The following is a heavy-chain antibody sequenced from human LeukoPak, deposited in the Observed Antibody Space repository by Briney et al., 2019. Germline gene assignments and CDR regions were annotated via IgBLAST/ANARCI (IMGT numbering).Heavy chain of an antibody. CDR2: IYNSGST. J-gene: IGHJ4*02. CDR3: ARWNSRSSSFDF. CDR1: GGSISSYY. V-gene: IGHV4-4*07. D-gene: IGHD1-26*01. Sequence: PSETLSLTCRVSGGSISSYYWSWFRQPAGKGLEWIGRIYNSGSTNYNPSLKSRVTISVDKSKNQFSLKLSSVTAADTAVYYCARWNSRSSSFDFWGQGTLVTVSS.